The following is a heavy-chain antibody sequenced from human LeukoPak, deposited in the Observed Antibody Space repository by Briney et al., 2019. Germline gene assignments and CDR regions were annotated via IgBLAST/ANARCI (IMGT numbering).Heavy chain of an antibody. Sequence: ASVKVSCKASGYTFTSYGISWVRQAPGQGLEWMGWISAYNGNTNYAQKLQGRVTMTTDTSTSTAYMELRSLRSDDTAVYYCASQEEQINPAGITTWFAPGGKGTLVTVPS. D-gene: IGHD1/OR15-1a*01. CDR3: ASQEEQINPAGITTWFAP. CDR1: GYTFTSYG. CDR2: ISAYNGNT. J-gene: IGHJ5*02. V-gene: IGHV1-18*01.